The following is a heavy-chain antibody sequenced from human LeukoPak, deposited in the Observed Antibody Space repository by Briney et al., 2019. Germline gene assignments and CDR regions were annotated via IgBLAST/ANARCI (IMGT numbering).Heavy chain of an antibody. CDR2: IPYIGST. CDR1: DDSFSSHY. Sequence: SETLSHTCAVSDDSFSSHYWTWIRQPPGKGLEWIGYIPYIGSTNYNPSLKSRVTISIDTSRNQFSLRLSSVTAADTAVYYCARDLVTVTKGFDIWGRGTLVTVSS. V-gene: IGHV4-59*11. J-gene: IGHJ4*02. CDR3: ARDLVTVTKGFDI. D-gene: IGHD4-17*01.